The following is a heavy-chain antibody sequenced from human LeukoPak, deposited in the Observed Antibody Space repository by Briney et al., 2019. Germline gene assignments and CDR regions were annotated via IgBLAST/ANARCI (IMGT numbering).Heavy chain of an antibody. CDR3: ARSGGGPNCSGGSCYSYHWFDP. Sequence: ASVTVSCKASGYTFTGYYMHWVRQAPGQGLEWMGWINPNSGGTNYAQKFQGRVTMTRDTSISTAYMELSRLRSDDTAVYYCARSGGGPNCSGGSCYSYHWFDPWGQGTLVTVSS. J-gene: IGHJ5*02. D-gene: IGHD2-15*01. CDR2: INPNSGGT. CDR1: GYTFTGYY. V-gene: IGHV1-2*02.